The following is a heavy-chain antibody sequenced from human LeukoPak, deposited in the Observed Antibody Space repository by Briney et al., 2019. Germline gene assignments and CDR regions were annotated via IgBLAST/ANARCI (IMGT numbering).Heavy chain of an antibody. CDR2: ISAYNGST. CDR3: ARTVHGVVVVAATPGWFDP. J-gene: IGHJ5*02. D-gene: IGHD2-15*01. Sequence: ASVKVSCKASGYTFTSYGISWVRQAPGQGLEWMGWISAYNGSTNYAQKLQGRVTMTTDTSTSTAYMELRSLRSDDTAVYYCARTVHGVVVVAATPGWFDPWGQGTLVTVSS. V-gene: IGHV1-18*01. CDR1: GYTFTSYG.